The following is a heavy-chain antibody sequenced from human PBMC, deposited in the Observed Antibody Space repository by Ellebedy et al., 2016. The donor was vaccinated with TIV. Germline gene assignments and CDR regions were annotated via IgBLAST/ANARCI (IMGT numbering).Heavy chain of an antibody. D-gene: IGHD5-12*01. V-gene: IGHV1-18*04. Sequence: ASVKVSCXTSGYTFTDYGVTWVRQAPGQGLEYMGWIGTSKGATNYAQKFQGRVTMTTDTSMATAYLHLSSLRSDDTAVYFCARDGDYSDNEWRHHYGFDMWGQGTLITVSS. J-gene: IGHJ3*02. CDR2: IGTSKGAT. CDR3: ARDGDYSDNEWRHHYGFDM. CDR1: GYTFTDYG.